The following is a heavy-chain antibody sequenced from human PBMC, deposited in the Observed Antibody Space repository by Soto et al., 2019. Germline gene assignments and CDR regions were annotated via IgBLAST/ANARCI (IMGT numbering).Heavy chain of an antibody. J-gene: IGHJ6*02. Sequence: GGSLRLSCTASGFTFGDYAMSWFRQAPGKGLEWVGFIRSKAYGGTTEYAASVKGRFTISRDDSKSIAYLEMNSLTTEDTAVYYCSRSDYGYYYGMDVWGQGTTVTVSS. CDR1: GFTFGDYA. CDR3: SRSDYGYYYGMDV. V-gene: IGHV3-49*03. D-gene: IGHD4-17*01. CDR2: IRSKAYGGTT.